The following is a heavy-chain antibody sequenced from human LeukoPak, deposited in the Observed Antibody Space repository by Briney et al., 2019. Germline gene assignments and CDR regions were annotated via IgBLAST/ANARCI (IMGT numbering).Heavy chain of an antibody. J-gene: IGHJ4*02. D-gene: IGHD6-19*01. CDR3: ARQSIAVRGADY. V-gene: IGHV4-59*01. CDR1: GGSISSYY. CDR2: IYHSGST. Sequence: SETLSLTCTVSGGSISSYYWSWIRQPPGKGLEWIGYIYHSGSTNYNPSLKSRVTISVDTSKNQFSLKLSSVTAADTAVYYCARQSIAVRGADYWGQGTLVTVSS.